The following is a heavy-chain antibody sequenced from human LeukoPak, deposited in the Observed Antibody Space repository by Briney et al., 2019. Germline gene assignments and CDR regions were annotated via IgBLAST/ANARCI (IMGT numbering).Heavy chain of an antibody. Sequence: VASVKVSCKASGYTFTSYYMHWVRQAPGQGLEWMGIINPSGGSTSYAQKFQGRVTMTRDMSTSTVYMELSSLRPEDTAVYFCAKRITEAAGIYFDSWGQGTLVTVSS. CDR1: GYTFTSYY. J-gene: IGHJ4*02. D-gene: IGHD6-19*01. CDR3: AKRITEAAGIYFDS. CDR2: INPSGGST. V-gene: IGHV1-46*01.